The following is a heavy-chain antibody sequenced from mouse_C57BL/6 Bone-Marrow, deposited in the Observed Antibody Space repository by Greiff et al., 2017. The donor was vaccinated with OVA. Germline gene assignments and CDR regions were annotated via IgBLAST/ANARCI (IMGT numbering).Heavy chain of an antibody. CDR3: AGYYYGSSYRNY. D-gene: IGHD1-1*01. CDR1: GFTFSDYY. CDR2: ISNGGGST. J-gene: IGHJ2*01. V-gene: IGHV5-12*01. Sequence: EVKLVESGGGLVQPGGSLKLSCAASGFTFSDYYMYWVRQTPEKRLEWVAYISNGGGSTYYPDTVKGRFTISRDNATNTLYLQMSRLKSEDTAMYYCAGYYYGSSYRNYWGQGTTLTVSS.